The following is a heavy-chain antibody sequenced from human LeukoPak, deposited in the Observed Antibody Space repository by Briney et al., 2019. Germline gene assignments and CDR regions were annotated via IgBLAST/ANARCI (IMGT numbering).Heavy chain of an antibody. D-gene: IGHD3-22*01. V-gene: IGHV4-34*01. CDR2: INHSGST. CDR3: ARGAIPGDLSGYYSSYYYYMDV. Sequence: PSETLSLTCAVYGGSFSGYYWSWIRQPPGKGLEWIGEINHSGSTNYNPSLKSRVTISVDTSKNQFSLKLSSVTAADTAVYYCARGAIPGDLSGYYSSYYYYMDVWGKGTTVTVS. J-gene: IGHJ6*03. CDR1: GGSFSGYY.